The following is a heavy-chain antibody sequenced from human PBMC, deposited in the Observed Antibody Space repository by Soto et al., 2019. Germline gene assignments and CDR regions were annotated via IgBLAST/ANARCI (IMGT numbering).Heavy chain of an antibody. Sequence: GGPLRLPCAASGFTIISYGMHRVRQAPGKGLEWVAVISYDGSNKYYADSVKGRFTISRDNSKNTLYLQMNSLRAEDTAVYYCAKDRIAVAHYYYGMDVWGQGTTVTVSS. J-gene: IGHJ6*02. D-gene: IGHD6-19*01. V-gene: IGHV3-30*18. CDR3: AKDRIAVAHYYYGMDV. CDR1: GFTIISYG. CDR2: ISYDGSNK.